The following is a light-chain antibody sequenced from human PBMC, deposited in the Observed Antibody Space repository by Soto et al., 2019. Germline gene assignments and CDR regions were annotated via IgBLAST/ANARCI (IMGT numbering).Light chain of an antibody. CDR2: GIS. Sequence: QSVLTQSPSVSGAPGQRVTIPCTGSSSNIGAGYDVHWYQQLPGTAPKLLIYGISNRPSGVPDRFSGSTSGTSASLAITGLQAEDEADYYCQSYDSSLNVVVFGGGTKLTVL. CDR1: SSNIGAGYD. CDR3: QSYDSSLNVVV. J-gene: IGLJ2*01. V-gene: IGLV1-40*01.